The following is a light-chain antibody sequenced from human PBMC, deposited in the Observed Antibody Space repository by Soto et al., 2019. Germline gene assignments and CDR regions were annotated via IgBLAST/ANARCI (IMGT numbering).Light chain of an antibody. V-gene: IGLV2-23*02. CDR2: EVN. CDR1: SSDVGTYNL. CDR3: CSYAGSPYV. J-gene: IGLJ1*01. Sequence: QSALTQPASVSGSPGQSITISCTGNSSDVGTYNLVSWYQHHPGKAPKLMISEVNQRPSGISFRFSGSKSGNTASLTISGLQAEDEADYYCCSYAGSPYVFGTGTKLTVL.